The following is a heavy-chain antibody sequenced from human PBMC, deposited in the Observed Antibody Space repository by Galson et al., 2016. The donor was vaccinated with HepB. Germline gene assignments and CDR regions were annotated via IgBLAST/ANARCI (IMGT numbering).Heavy chain of an antibody. CDR3: ARRAATYDSSGYYYGADGDY. D-gene: IGHD3-22*01. Sequence: SETLSLTCDVSGGSIGSSYWWSWVRQPPGKGLEWIGEIYHSGSTNYNPSLQSRVTISVDKSKNQFSLKLSSVTAADTAVYYCARRAATYDSSGYYYGADGDYWGQGTLVTVSS. CDR2: IYHSGST. V-gene: IGHV4-4*02. CDR1: GGSIGSSYW. J-gene: IGHJ4*02.